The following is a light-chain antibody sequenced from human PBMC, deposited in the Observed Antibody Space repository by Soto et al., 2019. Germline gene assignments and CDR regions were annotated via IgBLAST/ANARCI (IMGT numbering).Light chain of an antibody. CDR1: SGYVGTYRL. J-gene: IGLJ1*01. Sequence: QSALAQPASVSGSPGQSITISCTGASGYVGTYRLVSWYQQHPGKAPKVVIYEGHKRPSGVPDRFSGSTSVNTASLTISGLQTDEEADYYCCLYVGATSYLFGPGTKFIVL. CDR2: EGH. V-gene: IGLV2-23*01. CDR3: CLYVGATSYL.